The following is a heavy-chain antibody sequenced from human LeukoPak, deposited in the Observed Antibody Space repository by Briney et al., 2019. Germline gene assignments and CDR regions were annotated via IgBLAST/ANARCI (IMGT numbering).Heavy chain of an antibody. J-gene: IGHJ4*02. CDR3: ARDSYDSSGFYPISDY. D-gene: IGHD3-22*01. Sequence: PGGSLRLSCAASGFTFSSYWMNWARQAPGKGLEWVAVISYDGRNKYYADSVKGRFTISRDTSKNTLYLQMNSLRAEDTAVYYCARDSYDSSGFYPISDYWGQGTLVTVSS. CDR2: ISYDGRNK. CDR1: GFTFSSYW. V-gene: IGHV3-30*03.